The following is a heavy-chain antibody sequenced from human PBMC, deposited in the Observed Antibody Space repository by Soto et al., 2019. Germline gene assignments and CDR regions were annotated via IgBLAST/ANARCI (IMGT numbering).Heavy chain of an antibody. CDR3: ARVGSSGWGTFDY. J-gene: IGHJ4*02. V-gene: IGHV4-34*01. CDR1: GGSFSGYY. D-gene: IGHD6-19*01. Sequence: PSETLSLTCAVYGGSFSGYYWSWIRQPPGKGLEWIGEINHSGSTNYNPSLKSRVTISVDTSKNQFSLKLSSVTAADTAVYYCARVGSSGWGTFDYWGQGTLVTVSS. CDR2: INHSGST.